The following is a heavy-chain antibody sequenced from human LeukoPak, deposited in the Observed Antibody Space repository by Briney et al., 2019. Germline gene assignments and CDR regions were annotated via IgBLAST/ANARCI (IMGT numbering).Heavy chain of an antibody. Sequence: GGSLRLSCTASGFTFNDYAMNWVRQSPGMRLEWLSTLSGSGGSSYYANSVRGRFTISRDNSKNTLFLQMHDLRAEDTAVYYCAKDPHVGSSGYYQYYFDYWGRGTLVTVSS. CDR1: GFTFNDYA. CDR3: AKDPHVGSSGYYQYYFDY. V-gene: IGHV3-23*01. CDR2: LSGSGGSS. J-gene: IGHJ4*02. D-gene: IGHD3-22*01.